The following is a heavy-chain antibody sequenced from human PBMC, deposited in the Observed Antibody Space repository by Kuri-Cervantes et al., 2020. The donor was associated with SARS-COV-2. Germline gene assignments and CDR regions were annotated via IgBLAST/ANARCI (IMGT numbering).Heavy chain of an antibody. CDR3: ARARIYCSSTSCRPMAFDI. CDR1: GGSFSGYY. CDR2: INHSGST. V-gene: IGHV4-34*01. Sequence: GSLRLSCAVYGGSFSGYYWSWIRQPPGKGLEWIGEINHSGSTNYNPSLKSRVTISVDTSKNQFSLKLSFVTAADTAVYYCARARIYCSSTSCRPMAFDIWGQGTMVTVSS. J-gene: IGHJ3*02. D-gene: IGHD2-2*01.